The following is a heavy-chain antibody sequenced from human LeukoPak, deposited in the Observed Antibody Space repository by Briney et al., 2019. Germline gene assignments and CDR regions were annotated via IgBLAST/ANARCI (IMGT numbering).Heavy chain of an antibody. V-gene: IGHV4-38-2*02. CDR3: ARDNMGYDSRLDRRGASDI. D-gene: IGHD3-22*01. J-gene: IGHJ3*02. CDR1: GYSISSGYY. Sequence: SETLSLTCTVSGYSISSGYYWGWIRQPPGKGLEWIGSIYHSGSTYYNPSLKSRVTISVDTSKNQFSLKLSSVTAADTAVYYCARDNMGYDSRLDRRGASDIWGQGTMVTVSS. CDR2: IYHSGST.